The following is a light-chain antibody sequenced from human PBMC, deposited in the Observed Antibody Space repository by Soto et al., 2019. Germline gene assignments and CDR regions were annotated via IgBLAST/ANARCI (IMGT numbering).Light chain of an antibody. CDR3: TSYAGSNNPVV. J-gene: IGLJ3*02. Sequence: QSVLTQPPSASGSPGQSVTISCTGTSSDVGSYNYVSWYQQHPDKAPKLIIYEVNERPSGVPDRFSGSKSGNTASLTVSGLQADDEADYYCTSYAGSNNPVVFGGGTKLTV. V-gene: IGLV2-8*01. CDR2: EVN. CDR1: SSDVGSYNY.